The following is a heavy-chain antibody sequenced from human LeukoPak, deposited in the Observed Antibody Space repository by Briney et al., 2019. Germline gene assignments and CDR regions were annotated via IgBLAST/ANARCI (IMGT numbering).Heavy chain of an antibody. D-gene: IGHD2/OR15-2a*01. CDR2: ISWNSGSI. V-gene: IGHV3-9*01. Sequence: GGSLRLSCAASGFTFDDYATHWVRQAPGKGLEWVSGISWNSGSIGYADSVKGRFTISRDNAKNSLYLQMNSLRAEDTALYYCARVLRDYYYGMDVWGQGTTVTVSS. CDR3: ARVLRDYYYGMDV. J-gene: IGHJ6*02. CDR1: GFTFDDYA.